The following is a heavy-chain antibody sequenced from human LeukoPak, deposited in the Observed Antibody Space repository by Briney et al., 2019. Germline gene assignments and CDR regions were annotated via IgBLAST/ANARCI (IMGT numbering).Heavy chain of an antibody. D-gene: IGHD1-26*01. CDR1: GYTFTGYY. J-gene: IGHJ5*02. CDR3: AIEHPRRYSGSYRTWFDP. CDR2: INPNSGGT. Sequence: ASVKVSCKASGYTFTGYYMHWVRQAPGQGLEWMGWINPNSGGTNYAQKFQGRVTMTRDTSISTAYVELSRLRSDDTAVYYCAIEHPRRYSGSYRTWFDPWGQGTLVTVSS. V-gene: IGHV1-2*02.